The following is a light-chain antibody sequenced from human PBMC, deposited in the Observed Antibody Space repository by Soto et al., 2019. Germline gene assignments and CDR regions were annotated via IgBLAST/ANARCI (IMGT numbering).Light chain of an antibody. V-gene: IGLV2-14*01. J-gene: IGLJ1*01. CDR1: SSDVGGYNY. Sequence: QSALTQPASVSGAAGQAITISCTGTSSDVGGYNYVSWYQQHPGEAPKLMIYDVSNRPSGVSNRFSGSKSGNTASLTISGLQAEDEADYYCSSYTSSSTYVFGTGTKVTVL. CDR2: DVS. CDR3: SSYTSSSTYV.